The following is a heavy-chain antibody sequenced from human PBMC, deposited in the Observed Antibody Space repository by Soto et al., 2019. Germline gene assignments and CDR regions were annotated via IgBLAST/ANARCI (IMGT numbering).Heavy chain of an antibody. CDR2: IIPILGIA. V-gene: IGHV1-69*04. D-gene: IGHD3-10*01. J-gene: IGHJ5*02. Sequence: SVKVSCKASGGTFGSYAISWVRQAPGQGLEWMGRIIPILGIANYAQKFQGRVTITADKSTSTAYMELSGLRSEDTAVYYCARDPDSYGSGSLNWFDPWGQGTLVTVSS. CDR3: ARDPDSYGSGSLNWFDP. CDR1: GGTFGSYA.